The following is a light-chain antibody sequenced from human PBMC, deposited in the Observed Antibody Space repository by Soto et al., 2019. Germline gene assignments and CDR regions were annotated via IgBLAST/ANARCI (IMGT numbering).Light chain of an antibody. Sequence: EVVLTQSPGTLSLSPGERATLSCRATQSVSSNYLAWYQQKSGQAPRLLIYGASSRATGIPDRFSGGGSGTDFTLTIPRLEPEDFAVYFCLQYGGLPRTFGQGTKVDIK. J-gene: IGKJ1*01. V-gene: IGKV3-20*01. CDR2: GAS. CDR3: LQYGGLPRT. CDR1: QSVSSNY.